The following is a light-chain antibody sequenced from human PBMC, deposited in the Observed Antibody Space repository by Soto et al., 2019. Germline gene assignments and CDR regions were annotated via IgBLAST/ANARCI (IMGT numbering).Light chain of an antibody. Sequence: EIVMTQSPATLSVSPGERATLSCRASQSVSSNLAWYQQKPGQAPRLLIYGASTRATGIPARFSGSGSGTEFTLTISSLQSEDFAVYYCQQHNNWPMYTFGQGTKREIK. CDR3: QQHNNWPMYT. CDR1: QSVSSN. V-gene: IGKV3-15*01. J-gene: IGKJ2*01. CDR2: GAS.